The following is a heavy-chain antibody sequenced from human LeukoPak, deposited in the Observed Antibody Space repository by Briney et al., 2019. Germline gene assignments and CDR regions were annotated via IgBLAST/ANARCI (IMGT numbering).Heavy chain of an antibody. CDR3: ARGSIPDSSSSGYYFDY. V-gene: IGHV3-21*01. Sequence: GGSLSLSCATSGFTFSNSDMNWVRQAPGKGLEWVSSITTTSSYIYYADSVRGRFTISRDNAKNSLYLQMDSLRAEDTAVYYCARGSIPDSSSSGYYFDYWGQGTLVTVSS. J-gene: IGHJ4*02. CDR1: GFTFSNSD. CDR2: ITTTSSYI. D-gene: IGHD6-6*01.